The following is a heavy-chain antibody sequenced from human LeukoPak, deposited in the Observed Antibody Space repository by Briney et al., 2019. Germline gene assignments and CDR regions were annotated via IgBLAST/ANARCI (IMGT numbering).Heavy chain of an antibody. Sequence: SETLSLTCAVSGGSISSSNWWSWVRAPPGKGLEWVGEIYQRGSTNYNPSLKSRVTISVDTSKNQVSLKLSSVTAADTAVYYCARGPGAEITEYYDFVDAFDIWGQGTMVTVSS. J-gene: IGHJ3*02. CDR1: GGSISSSNW. CDR3: ARGPGAEITEYYDFVDAFDI. V-gene: IGHV4-4*02. CDR2: IYQRGST. D-gene: IGHD3-3*01.